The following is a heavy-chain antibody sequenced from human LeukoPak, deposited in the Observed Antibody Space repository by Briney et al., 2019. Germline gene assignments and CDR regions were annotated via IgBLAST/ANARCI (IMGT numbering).Heavy chain of an antibody. Sequence: SVKVSCKASGYTFTSYAMNWVRQAPGQGLEWMGGIIPIFGTANYAQKFQGRVTITADESTSTAYMELSSLRSEDTAVYYCARGRTFGGVIVSDFDYWGQGTLVTVSS. D-gene: IGHD3-16*02. CDR2: IIPIFGTA. V-gene: IGHV1-69*13. CDR3: ARGRTFGGVIVSDFDY. CDR1: GYTFTSYA. J-gene: IGHJ4*02.